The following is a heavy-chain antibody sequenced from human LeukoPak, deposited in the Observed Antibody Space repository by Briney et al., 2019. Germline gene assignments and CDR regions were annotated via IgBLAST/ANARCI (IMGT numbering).Heavy chain of an antibody. CDR3: AKDRGYCSSTSCSDDDY. D-gene: IGHD2-2*01. V-gene: IGHV3-23*01. CDR1: GFTFSSYA. J-gene: IGHJ4*02. Sequence: GGSLRLSCAASGFTFSSYALSWVRQAPGKGLEWVSAISGSGGSTYHADSVRGRFTISRDNSKSTLYLQTNSLRVEDTAVYYCAKDRGYCSSTSCSDDDYWGQGTLVTVSS. CDR2: ISGSGGST.